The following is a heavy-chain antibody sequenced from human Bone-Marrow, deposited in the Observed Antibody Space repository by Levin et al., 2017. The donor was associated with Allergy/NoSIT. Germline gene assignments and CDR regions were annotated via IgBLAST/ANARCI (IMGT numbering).Heavy chain of an antibody. CDR1: EYSFSNSW. V-gene: IGHV5-51*01. J-gene: IGHJ4*02. D-gene: IGHD6-25*01. CDR3: ARRAMTAEYFDF. Sequence: GGSLRLSCKVSEYSFSNSWIGWVRQMPGKGLEWMGSIYPGDSDTRYSPSFQGQVTISADKSVTTAYLQWSSLKVTDTAIYYCARRAMTAEYFDFWGQGTLVTVSS. CDR2: IYPGDSDT.